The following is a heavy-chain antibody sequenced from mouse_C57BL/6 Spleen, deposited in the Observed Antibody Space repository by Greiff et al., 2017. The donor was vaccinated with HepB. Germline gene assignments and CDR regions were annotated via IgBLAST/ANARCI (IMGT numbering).Heavy chain of an antibody. CDR1: GYTFTDYE. V-gene: IGHV1-15*01. J-gene: IGHJ3*01. D-gene: IGHD2-4*01. CDR2: IDPETGGT. Sequence: QVHVKQSGAELVRPGASVTLSCKASGYTFTDYEMHWVKQTPVHGLEWIGAIDPETGGTAYNQKFKGKAILTADKSSSTAYMELRSLTSEDSAVYYCTLIYYDSLGWGQGTLVTVSA. CDR3: TLIYYDSLG.